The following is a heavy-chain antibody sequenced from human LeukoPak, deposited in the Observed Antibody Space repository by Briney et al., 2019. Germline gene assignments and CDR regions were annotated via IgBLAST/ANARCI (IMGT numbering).Heavy chain of an antibody. CDR1: GGSISRYY. CDR3: AGGDYGAPIDY. CDR2: MYYSGST. J-gene: IGHJ4*02. D-gene: IGHD4-17*01. V-gene: IGHV4-59*01. Sequence: SETLSLTCTVSGGSISRYYWSWIRQPPGKGLEWIGYMYYSGSTNYNPSLKSRVTISVDTSKNQFSMRLSSVTAADTAVYYCAGGDYGAPIDYWGQGTLVIVAS.